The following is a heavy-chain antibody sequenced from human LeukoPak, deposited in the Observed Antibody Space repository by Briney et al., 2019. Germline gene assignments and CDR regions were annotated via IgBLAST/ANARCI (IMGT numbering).Heavy chain of an antibody. D-gene: IGHD4-17*01. CDR1: GGSFSGYY. Sequence: SETLSLTCAVYGGSFSGYYWSRIRQPPGKGLEWIGEINHSGSTNYNPSLKSRVTISVDTSKNQFSLKLSSVTAADTAVYYCARDRLRSNWFDPWGQGTLVTVSS. CDR3: ARDRLRSNWFDP. V-gene: IGHV4-34*01. CDR2: INHSGST. J-gene: IGHJ5*02.